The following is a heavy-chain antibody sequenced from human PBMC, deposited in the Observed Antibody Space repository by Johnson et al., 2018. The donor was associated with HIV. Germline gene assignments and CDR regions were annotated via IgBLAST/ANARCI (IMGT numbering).Heavy chain of an antibody. Sequence: LQLLESGGGVVRPGGSPRLSCPASGFTFDDYAMSWVRQAPGKGLGWAPAIYSGGSTYYADSRKGRFTISRDNSRNTLFLHMNSLRADDTAVYYCAIGRGEFPRHAFDIWGQGTMVTVSS. CDR1: GFTFDDYA. CDR2: IYSGGST. CDR3: AIGRGEFPRHAFDI. J-gene: IGHJ3*02. D-gene: IGHD3-10*01. V-gene: IGHV3-66*01.